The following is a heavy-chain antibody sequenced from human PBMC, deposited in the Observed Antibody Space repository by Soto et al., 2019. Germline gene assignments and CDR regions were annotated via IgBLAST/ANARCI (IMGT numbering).Heavy chain of an antibody. V-gene: IGHV3-21*01. CDR1: GFTFSSYS. CDR3: ARVQYSSSWYPTSDNWFDP. J-gene: IGHJ5*02. D-gene: IGHD6-13*01. Sequence: GGSLRLSCAASGFTFSSYSMNWVRQAPGKGLEWVSSISSSSSYIYYADSVKGRFTISRDNAKNSLYLQMNSLRAEDTAVYYYARVQYSSSWYPTSDNWFDPWGQGTLVTVSS. CDR2: ISSSSSYI.